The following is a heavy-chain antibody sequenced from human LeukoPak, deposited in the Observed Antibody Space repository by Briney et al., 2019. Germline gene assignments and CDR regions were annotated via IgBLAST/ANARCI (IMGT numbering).Heavy chain of an antibody. Sequence: SVKVSCKASGGTFSSYAISWVRQAPGQGLEWMGGIIPIFGTANYAQKFQGRVTITADESTSTAYMELSSLRSEDMAVYYCARGATREMATPYYYGMDVWGQGTTVTVSS. D-gene: IGHD5-24*01. J-gene: IGHJ6*02. CDR1: GGTFSSYA. V-gene: IGHV1-69*13. CDR3: ARGATREMATPYYYGMDV. CDR2: IIPIFGTA.